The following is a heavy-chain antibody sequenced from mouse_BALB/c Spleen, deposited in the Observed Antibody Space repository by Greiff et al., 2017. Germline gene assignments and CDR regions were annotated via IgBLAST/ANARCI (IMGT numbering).Heavy chain of an antibody. CDR2: ISTYYGDA. D-gene: IGHD3-1*01. V-gene: IGHV1S137*01. Sequence: QVQLQQSGAELVRPGVSVKISCKGSGYTFTDYAMHWVKQSHAKSLEWIGVISTYYGDASYNQKFKGKATMTVDKSSSTAYMELARLTSEDSAIYYCARGLRPLYYAMDYWGQGTSVTVSS. CDR3: ARGLRPLYYAMDY. CDR1: GYTFTDYA. J-gene: IGHJ4*01.